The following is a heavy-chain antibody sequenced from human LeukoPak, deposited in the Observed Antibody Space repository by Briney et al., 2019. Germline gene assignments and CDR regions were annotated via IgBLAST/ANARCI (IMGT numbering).Heavy chain of an antibody. Sequence: GGSLRLSCAASGFTFISYWMHWVRQAPGKGLVWVSRINSDGSTTSYAASVKGRFTISRDTAKNTLYLQMNSLRAEDTAVYYCAKGTITSWPTFDYWGQGTLVTVSS. J-gene: IGHJ4*02. CDR2: INSDGSTT. V-gene: IGHV3-74*01. D-gene: IGHD1/OR15-1a*01. CDR1: GFTFISYW. CDR3: AKGTITSWPTFDY.